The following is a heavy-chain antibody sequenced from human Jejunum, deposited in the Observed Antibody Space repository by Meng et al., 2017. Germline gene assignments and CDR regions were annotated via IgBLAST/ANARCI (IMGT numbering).Heavy chain of an antibody. CDR1: GVSVTSGHYY. D-gene: IGHD3-16*01. Sequence: QGQLQESGPGLVRPSETPSLTCTVSGVSVTSGHYYWSWVRQPPGQGLEWIGHVFYTGSTNYSPSFKSRVTISVHTSMNQFSLKLNSVTAADTAVYYCARGGWDFEYWGQGILVTVSS. V-gene: IGHV4-61*01. CDR2: VFYTGST. CDR3: ARGGWDFEY. J-gene: IGHJ4*02.